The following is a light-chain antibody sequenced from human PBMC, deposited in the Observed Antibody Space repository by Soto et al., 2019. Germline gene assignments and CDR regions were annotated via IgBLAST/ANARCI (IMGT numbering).Light chain of an antibody. V-gene: IGLV2-14*01. CDR3: VSYTTSASYV. J-gene: IGLJ1*01. CDR1: SSDVGNYIF. Sequence: QSALTQPASVSGSPGQSITISCTGTSSDVGNYIFVSWYRPHPGKAPKLMIYDINNRPSRVSNRFSGSKSGNTASLTISGLQAEDEADYYCVSYTTSASYVFGTGTKLTVL. CDR2: DIN.